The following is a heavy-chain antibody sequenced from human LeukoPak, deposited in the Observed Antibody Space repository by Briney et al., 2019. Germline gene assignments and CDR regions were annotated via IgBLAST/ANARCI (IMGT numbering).Heavy chain of an antibody. CDR2: IYPGGDS. V-gene: IGHV3-53*01. CDR1: GFNVSSKH. D-gene: IGHD4-17*01. CDR3: ARLNFGDDY. Sequence: PGGSLRLSCAASGFNVSSKHMNWVRQAPGKGLEWVSGIYPGGDSYYADSLKGRFIISRDISKNTVFLQMNSLRGEDTAVYYCARLNFGDDYWGQGALVTVSP. J-gene: IGHJ4*02.